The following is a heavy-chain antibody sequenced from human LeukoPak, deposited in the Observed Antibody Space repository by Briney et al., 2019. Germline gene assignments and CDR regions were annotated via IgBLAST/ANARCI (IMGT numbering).Heavy chain of an antibody. V-gene: IGHV1-8*03. D-gene: IGHD2-2*01. J-gene: IGHJ5*02. CDR3: ATYCSSTSCPYNWFDP. CDR2: MNPSSGNT. CDR1: GYTFTSCD. Sequence: ASVKVSCKASGYTFTSCDINWVRQATGQGLEWMGWMNPSSGNTGYAQKFQGRVTITRNTSISTAYMELSSLRSEDTAVYYCATYCSSTSCPYNWFDPWGQGTLVTVSS.